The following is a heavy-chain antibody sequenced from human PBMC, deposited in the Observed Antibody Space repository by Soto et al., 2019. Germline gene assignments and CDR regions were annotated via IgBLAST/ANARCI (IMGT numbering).Heavy chain of an antibody. J-gene: IGHJ3*02. CDR1: GGTFSTSS. CDR3: ARGHEFGGNSEAFDN. Sequence: QVQLVQSGAEVKKPGSSVKVSCKASGGTFSTSSINWLRQAPGQRPEWMGNILPIFGTADYAQKFRDRVTITAAKATNTAYMELRSLFSDDAAVYYCARGHEFGGNSEAFDNWGQGTVVTVSS. CDR2: ILPIFGTA. V-gene: IGHV1-69*14. D-gene: IGHD3-10*01.